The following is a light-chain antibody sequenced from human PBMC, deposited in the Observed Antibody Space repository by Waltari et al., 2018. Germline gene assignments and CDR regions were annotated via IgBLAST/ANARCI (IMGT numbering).Light chain of an antibody. CDR1: QSVSGN. V-gene: IGKV3-15*01. Sequence: IVMTQSPATLSVSPGERVPLSCRASQSVSGNLAWYQRKPGQAPRLLMYGTSTRAAGVPTRFSGSGSGTEFTVTISSLQSEDFAVYYCQQYNDWPQTFGQGTKLETK. CDR2: GTS. J-gene: IGKJ2*01. CDR3: QQYNDWPQT.